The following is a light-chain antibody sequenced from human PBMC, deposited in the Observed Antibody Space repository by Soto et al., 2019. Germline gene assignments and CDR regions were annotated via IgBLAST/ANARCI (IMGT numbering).Light chain of an antibody. J-gene: IGLJ1*01. Sequence: QSALTQPASVSGSPGQSITISCTGTSSDVGGYNYVCWYKQHPGKAPQLMIYEVTNRPSGVSDRFSSSKSGNTASLTISGLQAEDEADYYCSSYTSSSTLYVFGTG. CDR1: SSDVGGYNY. V-gene: IGLV2-14*01. CDR2: EVT. CDR3: SSYTSSSTLYV.